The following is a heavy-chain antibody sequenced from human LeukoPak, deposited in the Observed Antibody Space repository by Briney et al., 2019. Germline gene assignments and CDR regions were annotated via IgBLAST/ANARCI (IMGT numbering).Heavy chain of an antibody. CDR3: AKVKYSSGWDYQFDY. CDR2: IYYSGST. D-gene: IGHD6-19*01. V-gene: IGHV4-39*07. CDR1: GGSISSSSYY. Sequence: PSETLSLTCTVSGGSISSSSYYWGWIRQPPGKGLEWIGSIYYSGSTYYNPSLKSRVTISVDTSKNQFSLKLSSVTAADTAVYYCAKVKYSSGWDYQFDYWGQGTLVTVSS. J-gene: IGHJ4*02.